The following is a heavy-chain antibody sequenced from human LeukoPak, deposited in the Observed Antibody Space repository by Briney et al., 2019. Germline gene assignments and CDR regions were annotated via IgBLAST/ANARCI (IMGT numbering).Heavy chain of an antibody. Sequence: GGSLRLSCAASGFTFSSYGTHWVRQAPGKGLEWVAVISYDGSNKYYADSVKGRFTISRDNSKNTLYLQMNSLRAEDTAVYYCARDSIAVAGPSDYWGQGTLVTVSS. D-gene: IGHD6-19*01. V-gene: IGHV3-30*19. CDR3: ARDSIAVAGPSDY. J-gene: IGHJ4*02. CDR1: GFTFSSYG. CDR2: ISYDGSNK.